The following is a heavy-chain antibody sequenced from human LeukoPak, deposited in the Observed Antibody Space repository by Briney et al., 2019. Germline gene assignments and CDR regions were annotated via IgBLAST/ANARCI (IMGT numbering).Heavy chain of an antibody. J-gene: IGHJ4*02. CDR3: AKDGQAFDSNWDYFDS. CDR1: GFTFSTFA. D-gene: IGHD7-27*01. Sequence: GGSLRLSCVASGFTFSTFAMSWVRQAPGKGLEWVSGIGNTETYYADSVKGRFTISRDNSKNTIYLHMNNLRAEDTALYYCAKDGQAFDSNWDYFDSWGQGTLVTVSS. CDR2: IGNTET. V-gene: IGHV3-23*01.